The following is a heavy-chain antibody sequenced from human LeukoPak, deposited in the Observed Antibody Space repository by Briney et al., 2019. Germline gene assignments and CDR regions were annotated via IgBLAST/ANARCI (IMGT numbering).Heavy chain of an antibody. CDR3: ARDWGLIGSTDWGGHENWFDP. CDR1: GGIFTNYI. J-gene: IGHJ5*02. D-gene: IGHD1-7*01. Sequence: ASVKVYCKASGGIFTNYIISWVRQAPGQGLEWVGGIIPVTGTTNYAQKFQDRVTITADVSSTTAYMELSSLRSEDTAVYFCARDWGLIGSTDWGGHENWFDPWGQGTLVTVSS. V-gene: IGHV1-69*13. CDR2: IIPVTGTT.